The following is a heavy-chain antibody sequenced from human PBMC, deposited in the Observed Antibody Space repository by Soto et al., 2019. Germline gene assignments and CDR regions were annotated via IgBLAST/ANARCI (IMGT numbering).Heavy chain of an antibody. CDR3: ARLGQWELDYYYYYGMDV. CDR1: GYSFTSYW. J-gene: IGHJ6*02. Sequence: GESLKISCKGSGYSFTSYWIGWVRQMPGKGLELIGIIYPGDSDTRYSSSFQGQVTISADKSISTAYLQWSSLKASDTAMYYFARLGQWELDYYYYYGMDVWGQGTTVTVSS. CDR2: IYPGDSDT. V-gene: IGHV5-51*01. D-gene: IGHD1-26*01.